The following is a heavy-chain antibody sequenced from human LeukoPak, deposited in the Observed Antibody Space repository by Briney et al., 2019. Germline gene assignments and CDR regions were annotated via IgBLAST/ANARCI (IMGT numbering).Heavy chain of an antibody. CDR1: GFSLRTFT. D-gene: IGHD6-6*01. J-gene: IGHJ4*02. Sequence: KPGRSLRLSCAASGFSLRTFTLHWVRQAPGKGLEWVSSIGSTTTDMSYTGSVKGRFSISRDNAKNSLSLQMNSLRVEDTAVYYCTRDRLFDCWGQGTLVTVSS. CDR2: IGSTTTDM. CDR3: TRDRLFDC. V-gene: IGHV3-21*01.